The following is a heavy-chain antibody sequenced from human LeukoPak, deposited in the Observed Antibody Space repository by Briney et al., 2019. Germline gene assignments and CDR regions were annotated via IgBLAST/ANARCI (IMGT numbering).Heavy chain of an antibody. CDR2: IIPIFGTA. CDR3: AQSRITMIVEEYYFDY. V-gene: IGHV1-69*05. D-gene: IGHD3-22*01. J-gene: IGHJ4*02. Sequence: SVKVSCKASGGTFISYAISWVRQAPGQGLEWMGGIIPIFGTANYAQKFQGRVTITTDESTSTAYMELSSLRSEDTAVYYCAQSRITMIVEEYYFDYWGQGTLVTVSS. CDR1: GGTFISYA.